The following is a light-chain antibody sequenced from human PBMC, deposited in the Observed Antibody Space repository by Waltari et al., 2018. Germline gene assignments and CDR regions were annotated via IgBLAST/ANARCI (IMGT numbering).Light chain of an antibody. CDR1: QDISHY. CDR3: QHFDNLLFT. J-gene: IGKJ2*01. V-gene: IGKV1-33*01. Sequence: DIQVTQSPSSLSASVGDRVTITCQASQDISHYLNWYQQRPGKAPKVLIYDATLLKIGVPSRCSGSGSGTDFTFAITSLQPEDAATYYCQHFDNLLFTFGQGTKLEI. CDR2: DAT.